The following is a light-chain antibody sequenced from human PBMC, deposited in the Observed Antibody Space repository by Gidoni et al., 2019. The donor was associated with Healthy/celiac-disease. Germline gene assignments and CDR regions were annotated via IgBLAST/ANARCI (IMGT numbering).Light chain of an antibody. CDR1: QSLLHSNGYNY. CDR2: LGS. V-gene: IGKV2-28*01. CDR3: MQALQTPPT. J-gene: IGKJ5*01. Sequence: DIVMTQSPLSLPVTPGEPASISCRSSQSLLHSNGYNYLDWYLQKPGQSPQLLIYLGSNRASGVPDRFSGSGSGTDFTLKISRVESEDFGVYYCMQALQTPPTFXXXTRLEIK.